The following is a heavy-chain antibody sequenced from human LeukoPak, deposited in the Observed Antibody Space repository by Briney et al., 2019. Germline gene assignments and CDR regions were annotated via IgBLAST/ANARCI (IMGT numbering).Heavy chain of an antibody. CDR3: ARGPADYDFWSGYFY. CDR2: INPNSGGT. D-gene: IGHD3-3*01. V-gene: IGHV1-2*04. CDR1: GYTFTGYY. J-gene: IGHJ4*02. Sequence: ASVKVSCKASGYTFTGYYMHWVRQAPGQGLEWMGWINPNSGGTNYAQKFQGWVTMTRDTSISTAYVELSRLRSDDTAVYYCARGPADYDFWSGYFYWGQGTLVTVSS.